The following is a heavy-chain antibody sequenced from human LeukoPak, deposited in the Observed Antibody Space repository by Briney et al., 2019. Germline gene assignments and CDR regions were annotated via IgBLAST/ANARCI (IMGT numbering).Heavy chain of an antibody. V-gene: IGHV3-30-3*01. CDR3: ARDSGYSYGYGLDY. CDR2: ISYDGSNK. Sequence: GGSLRLSCAASGFTFSSYAMHWVRQAPGKGLEWVAVISYDGSNKYYADSVKGRFTISRDNSKNTLYLQMNSLRAEDTAVYYCARDSGYSYGYGLDYWGQGTLVTVSS. CDR1: GFTFSSYA. J-gene: IGHJ4*02. D-gene: IGHD5-18*01.